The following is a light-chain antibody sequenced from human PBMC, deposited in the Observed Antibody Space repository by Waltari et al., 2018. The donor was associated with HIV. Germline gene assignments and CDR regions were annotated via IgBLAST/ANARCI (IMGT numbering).Light chain of an antibody. CDR3: SAYTMSGSLV. CDR1: GSDIVLSYL. Sequence: QSALTQPASLSGSPGQSITITCSGPGSDIVLSYLFSLYRQEPGKAPRLLIYGGSNRPAEISRRVSGSNARTTASLTISALQADDEGDYYCSAYTMSGSLVFGGGTKLTVL. CDR2: GGS. J-gene: IGLJ2*01. V-gene: IGLV2-14*01.